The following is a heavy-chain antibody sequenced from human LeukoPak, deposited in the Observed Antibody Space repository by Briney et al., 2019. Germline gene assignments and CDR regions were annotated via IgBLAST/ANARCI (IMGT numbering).Heavy chain of an antibody. J-gene: IGHJ4*02. CDR3: ASVAVAGYFDS. V-gene: IGHV3-21*01. Sequence: GGSLRLSCAASGFTFSSYSMNWVRQAPGKGLEWVSSISSSSSYIYYADSVKGRFTISRDNAKNSLYLQMNSLRAEDTAVYYCASVAVAGYFDSWGQGTLVTVSS. CDR2: ISSSSSYI. CDR1: GFTFSSYS. D-gene: IGHD6-19*01.